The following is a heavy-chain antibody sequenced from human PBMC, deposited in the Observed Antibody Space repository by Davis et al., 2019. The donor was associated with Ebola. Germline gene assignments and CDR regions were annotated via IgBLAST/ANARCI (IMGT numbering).Heavy chain of an antibody. CDR1: GGTFSSYA. J-gene: IGHJ5*02. CDR3: ARVPVAGYCSSTSCYWWFDP. CDR2: IIPIFGTA. Sequence: SVKVSCKASGGTFSSYAISWVRQAPGQGLEWMGGIIPIFGTANYAQKFQGRVTITADEPTSTAYMEVGSLRSDDTAVYYCARVPVAGYCSSTSCYWWFDPWGQGTLVTVSS. D-gene: IGHD2-2*01. V-gene: IGHV1-69*13.